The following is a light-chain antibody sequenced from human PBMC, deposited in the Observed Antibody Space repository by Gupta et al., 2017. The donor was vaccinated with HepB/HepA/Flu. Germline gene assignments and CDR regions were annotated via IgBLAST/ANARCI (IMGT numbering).Light chain of an antibody. J-gene: IGLJ2*01. CDR2: GNS. CDR3: QSYDSSLSGVV. V-gene: IGLV1-40*01. CDR1: SSNIGAGYD. Sequence: QSVLTQPPSVSGAPGQRVTISCTGSSSNIGAGYDVHWYQQLPGTAPKLLIYGNSNRPSGVPDRFSGSKSGTSASLAITGLQVEDEVDYYCQSYDSSLSGVVFGGGTKLTVL.